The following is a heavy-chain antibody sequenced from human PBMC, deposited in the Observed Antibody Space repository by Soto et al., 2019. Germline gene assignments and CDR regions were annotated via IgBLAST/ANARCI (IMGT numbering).Heavy chain of an antibody. CDR3: THCSSTSCYEGYFDY. CDR1: GGTFSSYT. Sequence: SVKVSCKASGGTFSSYTISWVRQAPGQGLEWMGRIIPILGIANYAQKFQGRVTITADKSTSTAYMELSSLRSEDTAVYYCTHCSSTSCYEGYFDYWGQGTLVTVSS. V-gene: IGHV1-69*02. D-gene: IGHD2-2*01. CDR2: IIPILGIA. J-gene: IGHJ4*02.